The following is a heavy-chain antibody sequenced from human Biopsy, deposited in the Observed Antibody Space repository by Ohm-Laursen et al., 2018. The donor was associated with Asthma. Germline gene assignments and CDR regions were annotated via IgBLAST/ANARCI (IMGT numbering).Heavy chain of an antibody. J-gene: IGHJ5*02. CDR2: LYSGGTA. D-gene: IGHD3-3*01. CDR1: GFSVKTNY. CDR3: AREGNDWSGYVTGDH. Sequence: SLRLSCTASGFSVKTNYMTWVRQAPGKGLEWVSVLYSGGTAFYADSVKGRFTISRDNSKNTVYLQMDSLRAEDTAVYFCAREGNDWSGYVTGDHWGQGSLVTVSS. V-gene: IGHV3-53*01.